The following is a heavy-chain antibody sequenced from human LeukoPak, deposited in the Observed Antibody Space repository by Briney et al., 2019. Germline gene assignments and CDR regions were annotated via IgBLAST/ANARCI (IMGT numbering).Heavy chain of an antibody. V-gene: IGHV4-59*01. Sequence: SETLSLTCTVSGGSISSYYWSWIRQPPGKGLEWIGYIYYSGSTNYNPSLKSRVTISVDTSKNQFSLKLSSVTAADTAVYYCAREDTGDSSGPGWFDPWGQGTLVTVSS. D-gene: IGHD3-22*01. J-gene: IGHJ5*02. CDR3: AREDTGDSSGPGWFDP. CDR1: GGSISSYY. CDR2: IYYSGST.